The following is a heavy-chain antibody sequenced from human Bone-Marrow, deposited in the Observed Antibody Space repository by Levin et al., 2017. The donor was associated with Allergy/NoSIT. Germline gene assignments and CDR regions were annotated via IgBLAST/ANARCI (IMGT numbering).Heavy chain of an antibody. V-gene: IGHV3-30*18. J-gene: IGHJ6*02. D-gene: IGHD2-15*01. CDR2: ISYDESNK. CDR1: GFIFNYYG. Sequence: GESLKISCAASGFIFNYYGMHWVRQAPGKGLEWVAVISYDESNKKYAGSVKGRFTISRDNSKNTLYLQMNSLRVEDTAVYYCAKDVGIGEAPLFYAMDVWGQGTTVTVSS. CDR3: AKDVGIGEAPLFYAMDV.